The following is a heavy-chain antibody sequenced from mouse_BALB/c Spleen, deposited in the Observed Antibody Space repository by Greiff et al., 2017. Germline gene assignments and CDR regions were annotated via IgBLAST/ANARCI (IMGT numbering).Heavy chain of an antibody. J-gene: IGHJ4*01. Sequence: VKLQESGPELVKPGASVKISCTASGYSLKSYYIHWVKQRPGQGLEWIGWIFPGSGNTKYNEKFQGKATMTTDTSSSTAYMQLSSLTSEDAAVYFCARGYSSYVYYAMDYWGQGTSVTVSS. D-gene: IGHD1-1*01. CDR1: GYSLKSYY. CDR2: IFPGSGNT. CDR3: ARGYSSYVYYAMDY. V-gene: IGHV1-66*01.